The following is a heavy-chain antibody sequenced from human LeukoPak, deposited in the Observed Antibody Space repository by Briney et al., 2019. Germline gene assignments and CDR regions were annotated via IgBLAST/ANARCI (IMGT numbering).Heavy chain of an antibody. Sequence: GGSLRLSCAASGFGVSKNDMTWVRQAPGKGLEGGAVIHYGGATYYTDSVKGRFVISKDDSKNTLYLQMNNLRVEDTAVCYCAGTTFVFGSGTYPYWGQGTLVTVSS. CDR1: GFGVSKND. J-gene: IGHJ4*02. D-gene: IGHD3-10*01. V-gene: IGHV3-66*01. CDR3: AGTTFVFGSGTYPY. CDR2: IHYGGAT.